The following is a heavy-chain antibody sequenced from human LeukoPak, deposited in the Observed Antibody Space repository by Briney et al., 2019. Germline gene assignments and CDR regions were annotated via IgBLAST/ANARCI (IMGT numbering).Heavy chain of an antibody. V-gene: IGHV3-11*01. CDR3: ATNPMVRGAPEGFLYY. Sequence: PGGSLRLSCAASGFTFSDYYMSWIRQAPGKGLEWVSYISSSGSTIYYADSVKGRFAISRDNAKNSLYLQMNSLRAEDTAVYYCATNPMVRGAPEGFLYYWGQGTLVTVSS. CDR1: GFTFSDYY. J-gene: IGHJ4*02. D-gene: IGHD3-10*01. CDR2: ISSSGSTI.